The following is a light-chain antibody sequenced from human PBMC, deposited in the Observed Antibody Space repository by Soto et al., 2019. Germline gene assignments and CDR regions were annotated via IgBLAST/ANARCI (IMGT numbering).Light chain of an antibody. CDR3: QQSYSTQIT. Sequence: DIQMTQSPSSLSASVGDRVTITCRASQSISSYLNWYQQKPGKAPKLLIYAASSLQSGVPSRFSGSGSGTDITLTISSLQPEDFATYYCQQSYSTQITFGQGTRLEI. CDR1: QSISSY. J-gene: IGKJ5*01. V-gene: IGKV1-39*01. CDR2: AAS.